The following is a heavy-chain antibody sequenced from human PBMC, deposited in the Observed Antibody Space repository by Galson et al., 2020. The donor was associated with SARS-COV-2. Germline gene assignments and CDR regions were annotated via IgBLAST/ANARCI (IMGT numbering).Heavy chain of an antibody. J-gene: IGHJ4*02. CDR2: ISSSSNTI. D-gene: IGHD3-22*01. CDR3: AAGVITLYYFDY. V-gene: IGHV3-48*01. Sequence: GGSLRLSCAASGFTFSSYSMNWVRQAPGKGLEWVSYISSSSNTIYYADSVKGRFTISRDNAKNSLYLQMNSLRAEDTAVYYCAAGVITLYYFDYWGQGTLVTVSS. CDR1: GFTFSSYS.